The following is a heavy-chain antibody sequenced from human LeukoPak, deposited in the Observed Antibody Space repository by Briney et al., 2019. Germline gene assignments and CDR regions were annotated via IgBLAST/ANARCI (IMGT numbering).Heavy chain of an antibody. V-gene: IGHV4-59*01. J-gene: IGHJ3*02. Sequence: SETLSLTCTVSGGSISSYYWSWIRQPPGKGLEWIGYIYYSGSTNYNPSLKSRVTISLDTSKNQFSLRVSSVTSADTAVYYCARGNSGYDYAFDIWGQGTMVTVSS. CDR3: ARGNSGYDYAFDI. CDR2: IYYSGST. D-gene: IGHD5-12*01. CDR1: GGSISSYY.